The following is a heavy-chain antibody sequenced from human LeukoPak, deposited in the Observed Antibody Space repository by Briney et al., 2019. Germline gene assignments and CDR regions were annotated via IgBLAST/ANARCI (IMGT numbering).Heavy chain of an antibody. CDR1: GYTFTSYG. D-gene: IGHD3-3*01. V-gene: IGHV1-18*01. Sequence: EASVKVSCKASGYTFTSYGISWVRQAPGQGLEWMGWISAYNGNTNYAQKLQGRVTMTTDTSTSTAYMELRSLRSDDTAVYYCARGGVLEWLSTIRHAFDIWGQGTMVTVSS. CDR2: ISAYNGNT. J-gene: IGHJ3*02. CDR3: ARGGVLEWLSTIRHAFDI.